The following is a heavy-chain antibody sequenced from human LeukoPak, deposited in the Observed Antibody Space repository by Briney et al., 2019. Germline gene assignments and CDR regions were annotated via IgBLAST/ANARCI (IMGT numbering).Heavy chain of an antibody. J-gene: IGHJ6*03. D-gene: IGHD5-18*01. CDR3: ARGLVDTAMGYYYYSMDV. Sequence: SETLSLTCAVYGGSFSGYYWSWIRQPPGKGLEWIGEINHSGSTNYNPSLKSRVTISVDTSKNQFSLKLSSVTAADTAVYYCARGLVDTAMGYYYYSMDVWGKGTTVTVSS. CDR2: INHSGST. CDR1: GGSFSGYY. V-gene: IGHV4-34*01.